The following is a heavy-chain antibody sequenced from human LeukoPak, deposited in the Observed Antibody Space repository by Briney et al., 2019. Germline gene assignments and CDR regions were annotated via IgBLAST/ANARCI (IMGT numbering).Heavy chain of an antibody. CDR1: GGTFSSYA. Sequence: GASVKVSCKASGGTFSSYAISWVRQAPGQGLEWMGGIIPIFGTANYAQKFQGRVTITADESTSTAYMELGSLRSEDTAVYYCARDGGAVAGRFDYWGQGTLVTVSS. D-gene: IGHD6-19*01. J-gene: IGHJ4*02. CDR2: IIPIFGTA. CDR3: ARDGGAVAGRFDY. V-gene: IGHV1-69*13.